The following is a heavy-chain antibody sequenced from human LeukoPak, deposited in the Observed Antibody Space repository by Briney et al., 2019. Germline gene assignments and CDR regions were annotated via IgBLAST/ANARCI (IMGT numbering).Heavy chain of an antibody. Sequence: GASVKVSCKASGGTFSSYAISWVRQAPGQGLEWMGWISAYNGNTNYAQKLQGRVTMTTDTSTSTAYMELRSLRSDDTAVYYCARDSRGLTIFGVVTTYYYYGMDVWGQGTTVTVSS. CDR2: ISAYNGNT. J-gene: IGHJ6*02. CDR1: GGTFSSYA. V-gene: IGHV1-18*01. CDR3: ARDSRGLTIFGVVTTYYYYGMDV. D-gene: IGHD3-3*01.